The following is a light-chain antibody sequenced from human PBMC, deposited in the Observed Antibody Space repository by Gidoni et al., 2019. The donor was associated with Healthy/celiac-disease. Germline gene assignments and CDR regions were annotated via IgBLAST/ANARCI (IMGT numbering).Light chain of an antibody. V-gene: IGKV1-39*01. CDR2: AAS. J-gene: IGKJ4*01. Sequence: DIQMTQSQSSLSASGGDRVNITCRASQRISSYLKWYQQKPGKAPKLLIYAASSLQSGVPSRFSGSGSGTEFTLTISSLLPEDFATYYCQQSYSTPLTFGGGTKVEI. CDR3: QQSYSTPLT. CDR1: QRISSY.